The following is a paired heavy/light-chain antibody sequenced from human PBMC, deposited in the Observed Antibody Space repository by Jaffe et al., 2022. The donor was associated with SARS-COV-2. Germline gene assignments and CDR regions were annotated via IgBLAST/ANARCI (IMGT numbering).Light chain of an antibody. CDR1: QSVSSVY. V-gene: IGKV3-20*01. J-gene: IGKJ2*01. Sequence: EIVLTQSPGTLSLSPGERATLSCRASQSVSSVYLAWYQKKPGQAPRLLIYGASSRATGIPDRFSGSGSGTDFTLTISRLEPEDFAVYYCQQYDSSPPMYTFGQGTKLEIK. CDR3: QQYDSSPPMYT. CDR2: GAS.
Heavy chain of an antibody. Sequence: QLQLQESGPGLVKPSETLSLTCSVSRGSFSSSAYYWTWIRQAPEKGLEWIGSIAFSGTTYYNPSLKSRVTMSVDTSMNQFSLKLNSVTAADTAVYYCARLIVVTPTIGQNWFDPWGQGTLVTVSS. V-gene: IGHV4-39*01. CDR2: IAFSGTT. D-gene: IGHD2-2*02. J-gene: IGHJ5*02. CDR1: RGSFSSSAYY. CDR3: ARLIVVTPTIGQNWFDP.